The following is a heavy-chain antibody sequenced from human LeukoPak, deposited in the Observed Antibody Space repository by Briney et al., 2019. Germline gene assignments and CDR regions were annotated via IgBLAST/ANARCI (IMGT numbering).Heavy chain of an antibody. J-gene: IGHJ4*02. CDR1: GGSIISNTYY. CDR3: GRGTPELYYYDSSGYYPFDY. Sequence: WETLSLTCTVSGGSIISNTYYWGWMRQPPGEELEWIGSIDYSGSTCYNPYLKSRVTISVDTSKNQFSLNLSSVTAADTAVYYCGRGTPELYYYDSSGYYPFDYWGQGTLVTVSS. D-gene: IGHD3-22*01. CDR2: IDYSGST. V-gene: IGHV4-39*07.